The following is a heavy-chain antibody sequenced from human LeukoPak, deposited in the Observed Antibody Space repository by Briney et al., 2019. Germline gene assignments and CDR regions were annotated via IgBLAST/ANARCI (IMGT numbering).Heavy chain of an antibody. V-gene: IGHV1-18*01. CDR3: ARDRGYGSGIGAFDI. D-gene: IGHD3-10*01. J-gene: IGHJ3*02. CDR2: ISAYNGNT. Sequence: ASVKVSCKASGYTFTSYGISWVRQAPGQGLERMGWISAYNGNTNYAQKLQGRVTMTTDTSTSTAYMELRSLRSEDTAVYYCARDRGYGSGIGAFDIWGQGTMVTVSS. CDR1: GYTFTSYG.